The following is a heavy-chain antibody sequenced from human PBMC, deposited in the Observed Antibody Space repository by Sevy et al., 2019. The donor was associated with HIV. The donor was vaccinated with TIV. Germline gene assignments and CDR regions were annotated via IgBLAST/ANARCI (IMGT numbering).Heavy chain of an antibody. J-gene: IGHJ6*02. CDR2: IKRDGSEK. Sequence: GGSLRLSCAASGFTFSSYWMSWVRQAPGKGLEWVGNIKRDGSEKYYVDSVKGRFTITRDKAKNLLYLQMNSLRAEYTAVYYCARDCSSASCIWGMDVWGQGTTVTVSS. V-gene: IGHV3-7*03. CDR1: GFTFSSYW. D-gene: IGHD2-2*01. CDR3: ARDCSSASCIWGMDV.